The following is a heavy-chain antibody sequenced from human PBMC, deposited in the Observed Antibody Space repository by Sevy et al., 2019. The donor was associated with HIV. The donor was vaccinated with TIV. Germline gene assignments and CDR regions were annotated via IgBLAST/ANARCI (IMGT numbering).Heavy chain of an antibody. CDR1: GFTFSSYG. J-gene: IGHJ6*02. V-gene: IGHV3-30*18. CDR3: AKDPVQAAAPALGGAYYYYGMDV. D-gene: IGHD3-16*01. CDR2: ISYDGSNK. Sequence: GGSLRLSCAASGFTFSSYGMHWVRQAPGKGLEWVAVISYDGSNKYYADSVKGRFTISRDNSKNTLYLQMNSLRAEDTAVYYCAKDPVQAAAPALGGAYYYYGMDVWRQGTTVTVSS.